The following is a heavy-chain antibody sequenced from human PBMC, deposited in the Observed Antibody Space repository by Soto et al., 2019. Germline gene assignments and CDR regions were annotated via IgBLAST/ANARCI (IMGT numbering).Heavy chain of an antibody. J-gene: IGHJ4*02. CDR2: ISGSGGDT. V-gene: IGHV3-23*01. Sequence: GGSLRLSCAASGFTFRSYAMSWVRQAPGKGLEWVSSISGSGGDTYFADSVKGRFTISRDNSKNTLYLQMNSLRAEDTAVYYCASRAIVATIQYFDYWGQGTLVTVS. CDR1: GFTFRSYA. CDR3: ASRAIVATIQYFDY. D-gene: IGHD5-12*01.